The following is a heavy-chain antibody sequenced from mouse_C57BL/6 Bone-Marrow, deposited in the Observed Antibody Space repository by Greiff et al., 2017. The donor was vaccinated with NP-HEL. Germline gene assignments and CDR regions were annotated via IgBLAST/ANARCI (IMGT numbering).Heavy chain of an antibody. V-gene: IGHV5-12*01. Sequence: EVQLVESGGGLVQPGGSLKLSCAASGFTFSDYYMYWVRQTPEKRLEWVAYISNGGGSTYYPDTVKGRFTISRDNAKNTLYLQMSRLKSEDTAMYYCARHRVDGYYGLDYWGQGTTLTVSS. CDR3: ARHRVDGYYGLDY. CDR2: ISNGGGST. CDR1: GFTFSDYY. J-gene: IGHJ2*01. D-gene: IGHD2-3*01.